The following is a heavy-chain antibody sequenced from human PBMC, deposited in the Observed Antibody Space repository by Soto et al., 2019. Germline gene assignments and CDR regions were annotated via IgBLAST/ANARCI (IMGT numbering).Heavy chain of an antibody. J-gene: IGHJ6*02. V-gene: IGHV3-30*18. Sequence: QVQLVESGGGVVQPGRSLRLSCAASGFTFSSYGMHWVRQAPGKGLEWVAVISYDGSNKYYADSVKGRFTISRDNSKNTLYLQMNSLRAEDTAVYDCAKVQRSGYDSDYYYGMDVWGQGNTVTVSS. CDR2: ISYDGSNK. CDR1: GFTFSSYG. D-gene: IGHD5-12*01. CDR3: AKVQRSGYDSDYYYGMDV.